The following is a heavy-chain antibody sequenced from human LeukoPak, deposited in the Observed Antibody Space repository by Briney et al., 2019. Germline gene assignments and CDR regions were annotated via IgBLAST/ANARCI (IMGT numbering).Heavy chain of an antibody. CDR1: GGSISSSSYY. D-gene: IGHD2-15*01. J-gene: IGHJ4*02. Sequence: SETLSLTCTVSGGSISSSSYYWGWIRQPPGKGLEWVGSIYYSGSTYYNPYLKSRVTISVDRSKNHFSLRLSSVTAADTAVYYCARGENVVAATRRWGQGTLVTVSS. CDR2: IYYSGST. CDR3: ARGENVVAATRR. V-gene: IGHV4-39*02.